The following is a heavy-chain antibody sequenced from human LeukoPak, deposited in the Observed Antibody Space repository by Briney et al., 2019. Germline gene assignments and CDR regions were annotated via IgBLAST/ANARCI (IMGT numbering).Heavy chain of an antibody. J-gene: IGHJ6*02. D-gene: IGHD1-26*01. CDR1: GGTFSSYA. Sequence: SVKVSCKASGGTFSSYAISWVRQALGQGLEWMGGIIPIFGTANYAQKFQGRVTITADESTSTAYVELSSLRSEDTAVYYCARVSLGSYGSQHYYYYGMDVWGQGTTVTVSS. CDR2: IIPIFGTA. CDR3: ARVSLGSYGSQHYYYYGMDV. V-gene: IGHV1-69*13.